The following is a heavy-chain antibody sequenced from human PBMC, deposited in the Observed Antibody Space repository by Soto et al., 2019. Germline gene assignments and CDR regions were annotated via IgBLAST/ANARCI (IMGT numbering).Heavy chain of an antibody. J-gene: IGHJ4*02. Sequence: QVQLVESGGGVVQPGRSLRLSCAASGFTFSSYGMHWVRQAPGKGLEWVAVIWYDGSNKYYADSVKGRFTISRDNSKNTLYLQMNSLRAEDTAVYYCARDLSVRGRMLVLYYWGQGTLVTVSS. CDR1: GFTFSSYG. D-gene: IGHD1-26*01. CDR2: IWYDGSNK. CDR3: ARDLSVRGRMLVLYY. V-gene: IGHV3-33*01.